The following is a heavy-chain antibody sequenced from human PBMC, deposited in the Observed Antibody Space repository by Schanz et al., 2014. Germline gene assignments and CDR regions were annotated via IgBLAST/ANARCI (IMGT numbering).Heavy chain of an antibody. D-gene: IGHD3-10*01. CDR1: GFTFSSYA. Sequence: QVQLLQFGGGVVQPGRSQRLSCAASGFTFSSYAMHWVRQAPGKGLEWVALISNDGSIKYYADSVEGRFTISRDNSRNTLYLQMNSLRTEDTAVYYCARDFDDRRGYGSGYCLGDCMDVWGQGTTVTVSS. J-gene: IGHJ6*02. CDR2: ISNDGSIK. CDR3: ARDFDDRRGYGSGYCLGDCMDV. V-gene: IGHV3-30-3*01.